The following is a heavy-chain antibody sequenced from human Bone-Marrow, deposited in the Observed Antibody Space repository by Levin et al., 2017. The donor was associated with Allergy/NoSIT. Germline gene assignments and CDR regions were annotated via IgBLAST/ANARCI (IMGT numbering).Heavy chain of an antibody. Sequence: PRASVKVSCNVSGDTFSTYAFSWVRQAPGQGLEWMGGIIPISGTAKYAVKFQGRITITADGSTSTAYMDLNSLRSDDTAVYYCARDFHCGGDCFFDSWGQGTLVTVSS. CDR1: GDTFSTYA. J-gene: IGHJ4*02. CDR2: IIPISGTA. V-gene: IGHV1-69*13. CDR3: ARDFHCGGDCFFDS. D-gene: IGHD2-21*02.